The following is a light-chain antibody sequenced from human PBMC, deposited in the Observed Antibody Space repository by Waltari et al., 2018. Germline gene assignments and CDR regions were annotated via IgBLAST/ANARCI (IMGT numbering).Light chain of an antibody. CDR1: QSVGGN. Sequence: EIEMTQSPATLSVSPGERATLSCRVSQSVGGNLAWYQQKPGQAPRLLIHGASTRATGVPARFSGSGSGTEFTLTISSLQSEDFAVYYCQQYHKWPPLTFGGGTKVEIK. V-gene: IGKV3-15*01. CDR3: QQYHKWPPLT. J-gene: IGKJ4*01. CDR2: GAS.